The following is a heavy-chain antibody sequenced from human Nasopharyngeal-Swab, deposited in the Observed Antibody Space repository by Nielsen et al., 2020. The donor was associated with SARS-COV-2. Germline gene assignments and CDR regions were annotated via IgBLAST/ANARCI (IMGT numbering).Heavy chain of an antibody. V-gene: IGHV4-59*13. J-gene: IGHJ5*02. Sequence: SETLSLTCTVSGGSISSYYWSWIRQPPEKGLEWIGYIYYSGSTNYNPSLKSRVTISVDTSTNQFSLKLNSVTAADTAVYYCARDRKGEDVWGGYRYGGIDHWGQGTLVTVSS. CDR3: ARDRKGEDVWGGYRYGGIDH. D-gene: IGHD3-16*02. CDR1: GGSISSYY. CDR2: IYYSGST.